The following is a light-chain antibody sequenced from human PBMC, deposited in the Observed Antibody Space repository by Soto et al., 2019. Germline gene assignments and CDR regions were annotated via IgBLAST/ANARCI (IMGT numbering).Light chain of an antibody. J-gene: IGKJ1*01. CDR3: QQYNNWPPWT. CDR1: QSVSNN. CDR2: SAS. Sequence: EIVMTQSPAILSVSPGERVTLSCRASQSVSNNLAWYQQKPGQAPRLLIFSASTRTTGIPVRFSGSGSGTEFTLTIRSLQSEDFAVYYCQQYNNWPPWTFGQGTKVEIK. V-gene: IGKV3-15*01.